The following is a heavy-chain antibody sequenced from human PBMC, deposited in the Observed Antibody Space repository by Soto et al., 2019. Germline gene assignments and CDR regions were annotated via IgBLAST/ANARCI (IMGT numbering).Heavy chain of an antibody. Sequence: SETLSLTCTLSGASITSSGYYWSWIRLHPGEGLEWIGYIYYRGTTYYNPSLKSPVTISTDASKKEFSLTLTSVTAADTAVYYCARATESHYFDYWGRGILVTVSS. CDR3: ARATESHYFDY. J-gene: IGHJ4*02. CDR1: GASITSSGYY. V-gene: IGHV4-31*01. CDR2: IYYRGTT.